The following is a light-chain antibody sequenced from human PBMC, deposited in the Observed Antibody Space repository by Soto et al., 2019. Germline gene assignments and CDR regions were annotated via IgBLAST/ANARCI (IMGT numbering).Light chain of an antibody. CDR3: QQYDTCSVT. Sequence: DIQMTQSPSMVSASVGDRVTITCRASQSIRSWLAWYQVKPGKAPKLLIYKASTLDSGVPSRFSGSGSGTDFTLTISDLQPDDFATYYCQQYDTCSVTFGPGTKVEIK. V-gene: IGKV1-5*03. CDR2: KAS. CDR1: QSIRSW. J-gene: IGKJ3*01.